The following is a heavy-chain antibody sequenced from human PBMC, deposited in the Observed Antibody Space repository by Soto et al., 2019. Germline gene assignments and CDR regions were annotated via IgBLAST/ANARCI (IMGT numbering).Heavy chain of an antibody. CDR2: FDPEDGET. J-gene: IGHJ6*01. Sequence: ASVKVSCKVSGYTLTELSMHWVRQAPGKGLEWMGGFDPEDGETIYAQKFQGRVTMTEDTSTDTAYMELSSLRSEDTAVYYCATDSPPPDKPQPPAGHSYYYGMGVWGQGATVTASS. V-gene: IGHV1-24*01. CDR1: GYTLTELS. D-gene: IGHD6-19*01. CDR3: ATDSPPPDKPQPPAGHSYYYGMGV.